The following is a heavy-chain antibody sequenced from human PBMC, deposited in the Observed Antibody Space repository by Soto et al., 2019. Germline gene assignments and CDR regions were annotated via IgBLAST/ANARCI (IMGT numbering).Heavy chain of an antibody. V-gene: IGHV3-9*01. D-gene: IGHD4-17*01. CDR2: ISWNGESI. Sequence: QSGGSLRLSCSASGFTFDDYAMHWVRQGPGKGLEWVAGISWNGESIEYAASVKGRFTISRDNAKNSLHLQMNSLRAEDTAIYYCANDPNGYGVNSAHFESWGQGSLVTVSS. CDR1: GFTFDDYA. CDR3: ANDPNGYGVNSAHFES. J-gene: IGHJ4*02.